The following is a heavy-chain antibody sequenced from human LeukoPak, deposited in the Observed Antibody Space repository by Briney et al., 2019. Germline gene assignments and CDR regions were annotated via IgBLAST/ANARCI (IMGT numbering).Heavy chain of an antibody. CDR1: GFTVSSNY. CDR3: ARGSETGTSRFDY. J-gene: IGHJ4*02. D-gene: IGHD7-27*01. Sequence: GGSLRLSCAASGFTVSSNYMSWVRQAPGKGLEWVSAVSSSTTANYYADSVKGRFTISRDNARNSLYLQMSSLRADDTAVYYCARGSETGTSRFDYWGQGTLVTVSS. V-gene: IGHV3-11*01. CDR2: VSSSTTAN.